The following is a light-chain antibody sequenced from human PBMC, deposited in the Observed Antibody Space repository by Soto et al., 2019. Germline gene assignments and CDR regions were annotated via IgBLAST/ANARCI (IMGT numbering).Light chain of an antibody. CDR3: QQYNSYSQT. CDR1: QSISSW. CDR2: KAS. Sequence: DVQMTQSAATVSASVGDRVTITCRASQSISSWLAWYQQKPGKAPKLLIYKASSLESGVPSRFSGSGSGTEFTLTISSLQPDDFATYYCQQYNSYSQTFGQGTKV. J-gene: IGKJ1*01. V-gene: IGKV1-5*03.